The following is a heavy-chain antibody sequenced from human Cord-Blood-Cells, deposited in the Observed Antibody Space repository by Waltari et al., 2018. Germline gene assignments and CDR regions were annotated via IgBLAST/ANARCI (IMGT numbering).Heavy chain of an antibody. CDR1: GGSISTYY. J-gene: IGHJ6*02. CDR3: ARDRPMPETTFGYCYYGMDV. Sequence: QLQLQESGSGLVKPSETLSLTCTVSGGSISTYYWSWIRQPPGKGLEWIRYISYSGRTNYNPSLKRRVTLSVDPSKKQYCLKLSFVTAAGTAVYYCARDRPMPETTFGYCYYGMDVWGQETTVTVSS. V-gene: IGHV4-59*01. D-gene: IGHD3-16*01. CDR2: ISYSGRT.